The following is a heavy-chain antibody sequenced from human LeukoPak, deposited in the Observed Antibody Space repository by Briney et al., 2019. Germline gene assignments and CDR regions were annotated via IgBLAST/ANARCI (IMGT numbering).Heavy chain of an antibody. J-gene: IGHJ6*02. D-gene: IGHD2-21*01. CDR1: GFTFSSYG. Sequence: GGSLRLSCAASGFTFSSYGMHWVRQAPGKGLEWVAVISYDGSNKYYADSVKGRFTISRDNSKNTLYLQMNSLRAEDTAVYYCAKDRGEVGYYNYGMDVWGQGTTVTVSS. CDR3: AKDRGEVGYYNYGMDV. CDR2: ISYDGSNK. V-gene: IGHV3-30*18.